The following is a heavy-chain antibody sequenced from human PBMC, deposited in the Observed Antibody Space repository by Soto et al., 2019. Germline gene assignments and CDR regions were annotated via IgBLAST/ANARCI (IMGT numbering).Heavy chain of an antibody. CDR3: AKEGTSGLYYFDY. Sequence: GGSLRLSCAVSGFTFSNYAISWVRQAPGKGLEWVSIINGGGDTSYYADSVKGRFTISRDNSRNTLYLQMNSLRAGDSAKYYCAKEGTSGLYYFDYWGPGTLVTVS. D-gene: IGHD6-19*01. V-gene: IGHV3-23*01. J-gene: IGHJ4*02. CDR2: INGGGDTS. CDR1: GFTFSNYA.